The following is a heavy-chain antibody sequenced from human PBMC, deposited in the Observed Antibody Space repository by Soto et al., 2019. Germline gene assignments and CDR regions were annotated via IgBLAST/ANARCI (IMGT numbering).Heavy chain of an antibody. V-gene: IGHV3-23*01. CDR2: INGSGDST. D-gene: IGHD3-3*01. J-gene: IGHJ4*02. CDR3: AKGVYFYFWSGYSAFDY. Sequence: GGSLRLSCTASGFTFSSYAMSWVRQAPGKGLEWVAAINGSGDSTYYADSVKGRFTISRDNSKNTLYLQMNSLRAEDTAVYYCAKGVYFYFWSGYSAFDYWGQGTLVTESS. CDR1: GFTFSSYA.